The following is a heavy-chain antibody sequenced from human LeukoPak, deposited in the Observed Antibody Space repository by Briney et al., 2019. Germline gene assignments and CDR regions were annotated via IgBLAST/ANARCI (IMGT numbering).Heavy chain of an antibody. Sequence: ASVKVSCKASGYTFTRYDINWLRQAAGQGLEWMGYMNPNSGNTGYAQKFQGRVTITRNTSISTAYMELSSLRSEDTAVYYCVSGFYDAFDIWGQGTVVTVSS. D-gene: IGHD2/OR15-2a*01. CDR3: VSGFYDAFDI. J-gene: IGHJ3*02. V-gene: IGHV1-8*03. CDR2: MNPNSGNT. CDR1: GYTFTRYD.